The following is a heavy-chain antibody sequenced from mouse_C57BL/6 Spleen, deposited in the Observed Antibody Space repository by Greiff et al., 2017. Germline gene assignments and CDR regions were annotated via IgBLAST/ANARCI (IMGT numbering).Heavy chain of an antibody. CDR3: ARKGSPLLYYGLDY. J-gene: IGHJ2*01. CDR1: GYTFTSYW. CDR2: IYPSDSET. V-gene: IGHV1-61*01. Sequence: VQLQQPGAELVRPGSSVKLSCKASGYTFTSYWMDWVKQRPGQGLEWIGNIYPSDSETHYNQKFKDKATLTVDKSSSTAYMQLSSLTSEDSAVYYCARKGSPLLYYGLDYWGQGTTLTVSS. D-gene: IGHD2-1*01.